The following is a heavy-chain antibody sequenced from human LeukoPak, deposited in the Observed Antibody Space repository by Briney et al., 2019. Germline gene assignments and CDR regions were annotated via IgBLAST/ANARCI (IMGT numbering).Heavy chain of an antibody. Sequence: KPGGTLSLSCAASGVTFSSYSMSWVRQAPGKGLEWVSAISSSSYIYYADSVKGRFTISRDNAKNSLYLHMNSLRAEDTAVYYCARVGCSGGSCYFDYWGRGTRVTVSS. CDR1: GVTFSSYS. V-gene: IGHV3-21*01. CDR3: ARVGCSGGSCYFDY. CDR2: ISSSSYI. J-gene: IGHJ4*02. D-gene: IGHD2-15*01.